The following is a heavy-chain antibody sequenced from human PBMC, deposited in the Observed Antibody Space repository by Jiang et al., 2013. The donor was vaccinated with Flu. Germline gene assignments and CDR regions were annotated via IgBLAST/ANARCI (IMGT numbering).Heavy chain of an antibody. CDR3: ARRSTVTTWWGMDV. CDR1: GFSFTSYW. V-gene: IGHV5-51*01. CDR2: IYPGDSDT. Sequence: PGESLKISCKGSGFSFTSYWIGWVRQMPGKGLEWMGVIYPGDSDTRYSPSFQGQVTISADKSISTAYLQWGSLKASDTAIYYCARRSTVTTWWGMDVWGQGTTVTVSS. J-gene: IGHJ6*02. D-gene: IGHD4-17*01.